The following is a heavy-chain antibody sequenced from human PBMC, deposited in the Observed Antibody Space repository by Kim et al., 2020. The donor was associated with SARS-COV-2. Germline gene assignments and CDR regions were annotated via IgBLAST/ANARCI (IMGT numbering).Heavy chain of an antibody. J-gene: IGHJ4*02. CDR2: IIPILGIA. V-gene: IGHV1-69*04. Sequence: SVKVSCKASGGTFSSYAISWVRQAPGQGLEWMGRIIPILGIANYAQKFQGRVTITADKSTSTAYMELSSLRSEDTAVYYCARARYSSSWYVIYYFDYWGQGTLVTVSS. CDR1: GGTFSSYA. CDR3: ARARYSSSWYVIYYFDY. D-gene: IGHD6-13*01.